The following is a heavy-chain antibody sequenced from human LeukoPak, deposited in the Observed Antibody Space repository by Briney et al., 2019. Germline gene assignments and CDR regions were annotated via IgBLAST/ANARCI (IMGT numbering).Heavy chain of an antibody. J-gene: IGHJ3*02. Sequence: GGSLRLSCAASGFTFSSYAMSWVRQAPGKGLEWVSAISGSGGSTYYADSVKGRFTISRDNSKNTLYLQMDSLRAEDTAVYYCARELTIFGVVIQRYDTFDIWGQGTMVTVSS. CDR3: ARELTIFGVVIQRYDTFDI. V-gene: IGHV3-23*01. CDR2: ISGSGGST. D-gene: IGHD3-3*01. CDR1: GFTFSSYA.